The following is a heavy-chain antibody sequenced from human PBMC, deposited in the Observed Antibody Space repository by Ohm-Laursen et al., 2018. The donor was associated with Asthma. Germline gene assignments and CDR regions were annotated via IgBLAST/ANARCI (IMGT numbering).Heavy chain of an antibody. CDR1: GFTFSSNA. CDR3: ARDHYYSSGTYFDY. J-gene: IGHJ4*02. V-gene: IGHV3-30-3*01. D-gene: IGHD3-10*01. CDR2: ISKDGSNK. Sequence: SLRLSCTATGFTFSSNAMHWVRQAPGKGLEWVAVISKDGSNKYYAESVKGRFTISRDNSMNTLYVQMNSLRAEDTAVYYCARDHYYSSGTYFDYWGQGTLVTVSS.